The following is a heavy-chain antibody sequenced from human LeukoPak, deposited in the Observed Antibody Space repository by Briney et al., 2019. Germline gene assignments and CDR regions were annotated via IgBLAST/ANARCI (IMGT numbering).Heavy chain of an antibody. CDR2: INPSGGST. D-gene: IGHD5-18*01. V-gene: IGHV1-46*01. CDR3: ARDYDTAMVQSLYYFDY. CDR1: GYTFTSYC. Sequence: GASVKVSCKASGYTFTSYCMHWVRQAPGQGLEWMGIINPSGGSTSYAQKFQGRVTMTRDTSTSTVYMELSSLRSEDTAVYYCARDYDTAMVQSLYYFDYWGQGTLVTVSS. J-gene: IGHJ4*02.